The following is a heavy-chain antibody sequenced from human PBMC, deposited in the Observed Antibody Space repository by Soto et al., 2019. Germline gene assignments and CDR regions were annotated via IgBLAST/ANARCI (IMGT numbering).Heavy chain of an antibody. D-gene: IGHD3-10*01. CDR1: GFSVHTFD. V-gene: IGHV3-48*02. CDR2: ISRTGGTI. J-gene: IGHJ4*02. Sequence: EVQLVESGGGLVQPGGSLRLSCLTSGFSVHTFDMNWVRQAPGRGLEWVSSISRTGGTIYYADSVRGRFTVSKDNAVTSLYLQMSSLRDEDTAVYYCARGNSTGSHYNSGYWGQGTLVIVSS. CDR3: ARGNSTGSHYNSGY.